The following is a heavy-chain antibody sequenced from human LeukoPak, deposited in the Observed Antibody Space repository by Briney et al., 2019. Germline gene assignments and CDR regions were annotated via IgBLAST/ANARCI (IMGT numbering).Heavy chain of an antibody. CDR2: ISAYNGNT. CDR1: GYTFTSYG. Sequence: ASVKVSCKASGYTFTSYGISWVRQAPGQGLEWMGWISAYNGNTNYAQKLQGRVTMTTDTSTTTAYMKLRSLRSEDTGVYYCARGAPRASSTSCPDYWGQGTLVTVSS. CDR3: ARGAPRASSTSCPDY. D-gene: IGHD2-2*01. J-gene: IGHJ4*02. V-gene: IGHV1-18*01.